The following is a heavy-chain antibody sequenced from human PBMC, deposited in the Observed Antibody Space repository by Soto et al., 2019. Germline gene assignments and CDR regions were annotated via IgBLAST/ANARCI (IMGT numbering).Heavy chain of an antibody. CDR2: IYTSGST. J-gene: IGHJ4*02. V-gene: IGHV4-4*07. CDR3: ARGSGSGWYMYYFDY. CDR1: GGSISSYY. D-gene: IGHD6-19*01. Sequence: SETLSLTCTVSGGSISSYYWSWIRQPPGKGLEWIGRIYTSGSTNYNPSLKSRVTMSVDTSKNQFSLKLSSVTAADTAVYYCARGSGSGWYMYYFDYWGQGTLVTVSS.